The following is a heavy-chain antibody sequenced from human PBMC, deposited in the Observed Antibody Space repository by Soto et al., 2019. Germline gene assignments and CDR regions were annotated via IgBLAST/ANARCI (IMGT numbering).Heavy chain of an antibody. CDR1: GFTLSSYW. CDR3: ARHGDYVPMDV. J-gene: IGHJ6*03. D-gene: IGHD4-17*01. Sequence: GSLRLSCAASGFTLSSYWMTWVRQAPRKGLECVANIKQDGSEKYYVDSVKGRFTISRDNAKNSLYLQMNSLRGEDTAVYYCARHGDYVPMDVWGKGTTVTVSS. CDR2: IKQDGSEK. V-gene: IGHV3-7*01.